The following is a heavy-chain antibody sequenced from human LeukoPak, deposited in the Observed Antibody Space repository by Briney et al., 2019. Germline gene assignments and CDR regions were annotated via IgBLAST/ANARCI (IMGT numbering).Heavy chain of an antibody. J-gene: IGHJ4*02. CDR2: IYYSGST. V-gene: IGHV4-39*07. CDR1: GGSISSSSCY. CDR3: AREEGNGSWHPFYFDY. D-gene: IGHD6-13*01. Sequence: SETLSLTCTVSGGSISSSSCYWGWIRQPPGKGLEWIGSIYYSGSTYYNPSLKSRVTISVDTSKNEFSLRLSSVTAADTAVYYCAREEGNGSWHPFYFDYWGQGTLVTVSS.